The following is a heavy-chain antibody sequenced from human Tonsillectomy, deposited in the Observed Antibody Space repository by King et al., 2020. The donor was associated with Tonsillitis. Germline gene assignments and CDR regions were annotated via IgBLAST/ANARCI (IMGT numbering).Heavy chain of an antibody. CDR1: GYTFTGYH. V-gene: IGHV1-2*02. Sequence: QLVQSGAEVKKPGASVKVSCKASGYTFTGYHMHWVRQARGQGLEWMGWISPNSGGTNYAQMFQGKVTMTRETSITTAYMELSGLRSDDTAVYYCAKIGTAYGAFDIWGQGTMVTVSS. CDR2: ISPNSGGT. CDR3: AKIGTAYGAFDI. D-gene: IGHD3-10*01. J-gene: IGHJ3*02.